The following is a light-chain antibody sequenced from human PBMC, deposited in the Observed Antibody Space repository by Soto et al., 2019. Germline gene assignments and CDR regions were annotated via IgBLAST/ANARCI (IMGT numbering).Light chain of an antibody. CDR1: QSVTNNY. CDR2: GAS. CDR3: HQYGATPGT. J-gene: IGKJ1*01. V-gene: IGKV3-20*01. Sequence: EIVLTQSPDTLSLSPGERVTLSCRASQSVTNNYLAWYQQKPGQGPRLLIHGASSRAAGTPDRFSGSGSGTDFALTISRREPEDFALYYCHQYGATPGTFGQGTKLDIK.